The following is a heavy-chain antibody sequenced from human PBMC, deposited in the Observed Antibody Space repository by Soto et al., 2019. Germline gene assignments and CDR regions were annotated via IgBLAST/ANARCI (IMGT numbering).Heavy chain of an antibody. V-gene: IGHV4-4*07. Sequence: QVQQLESGPGLVKPWDTLSLTCTVSGAYISDFSWSWIRQPAGKGLEWIGRIAVNGNTQYNPSFRSRVTMSMDTSRNQFSLNLQSATAADTALYYCARESGENWTYEAHWGQGTLVTVSS. CDR2: IAVNGNT. J-gene: IGHJ1*01. CDR1: GAYISDFS. CDR3: ARESGENWTYEAH. D-gene: IGHD1-7*01.